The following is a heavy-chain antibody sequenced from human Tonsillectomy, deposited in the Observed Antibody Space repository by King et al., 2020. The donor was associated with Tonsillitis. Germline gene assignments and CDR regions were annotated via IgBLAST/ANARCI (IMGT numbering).Heavy chain of an antibody. CDR3: ARVGSSGWLGYFDY. J-gene: IGHJ4*02. V-gene: IGHV1-18*01. CDR1: GYTLPSYG. CDR2: ISAYNGNT. D-gene: IGHD6-19*01. Sequence: QLVQSGAEVKKPGASVKVSCKASGYTLPSYGISWVRQAPGQGLEGMGWISAYNGNTNYAQKLQGRVTMTTDTSTSTAYMELRSLRSDDTAVYYWARVGSSGWLGYFDYWGQGTLVTISS.